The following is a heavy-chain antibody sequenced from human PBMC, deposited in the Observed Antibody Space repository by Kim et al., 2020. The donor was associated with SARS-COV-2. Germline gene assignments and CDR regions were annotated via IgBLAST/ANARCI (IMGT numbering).Heavy chain of an antibody. V-gene: IGHV3-30*01. J-gene: IGHJ6*02. Sequence: RFTISRDNSKNTLYRQMNSLRAEDTAVYYCAREGYGDSVGERGLRGMDVWGQGTTVTVSS. CDR3: AREGYGDSVGERGLRGMDV. D-gene: IGHD4-17*01.